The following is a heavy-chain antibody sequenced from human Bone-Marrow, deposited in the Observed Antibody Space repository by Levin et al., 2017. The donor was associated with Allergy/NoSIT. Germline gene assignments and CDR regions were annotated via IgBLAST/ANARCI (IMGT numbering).Heavy chain of an antibody. V-gene: IGHV3-7*01. CDR2: IKQDGSEK. J-gene: IGHJ5*02. CDR1: GFTFSSYW. Sequence: GESLKISCAASGFTFSSYWMSWVRQAPGKGLEWVANIKQDGSEKYYVDSVKGRFTISRDNAKNSLYLQMNSLRAEDTAVYYCARVQQLANWFDPWGQGTLVTVSS. D-gene: IGHD6-13*01. CDR3: ARVQQLANWFDP.